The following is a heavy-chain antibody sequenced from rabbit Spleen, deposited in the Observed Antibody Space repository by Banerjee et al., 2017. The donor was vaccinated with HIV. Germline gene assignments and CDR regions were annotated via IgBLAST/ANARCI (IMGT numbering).Heavy chain of an antibody. CDR1: GFSFSGVSW. J-gene: IGHJ6*01. CDR2: IYSGTTGTR. Sequence: QSLEESGGDLVKPGASLTLTCTASGFSFSGVSWIYWVRQAPGKGLQWIGYIYSGTTGTRDYASWAKGRFTISKTSSTTVTLQMTSLTAADTATYFCARDTGTSFSTYGMDLWGPGTLVTVS. D-gene: IGHD8-1*01. V-gene: IGHV1S40*01. CDR3: ARDTGTSFSTYGMDL.